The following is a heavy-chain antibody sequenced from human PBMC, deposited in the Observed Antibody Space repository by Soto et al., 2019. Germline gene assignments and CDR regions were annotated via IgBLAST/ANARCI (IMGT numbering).Heavy chain of an antibody. D-gene: IGHD6-19*01. V-gene: IGHV4-39*01. CDR3: ARPTRQWLGLRYYYGMDV. Sequence: TSETLSLTCIVSGGSISTSSYYWGWIRQPPGKGLEWIGSMDYSGSTYYNPSLRSRVSISVDTSKNQFSLKLSSVTAADTAVYYCARPTRQWLGLRYYYGMDVWGQGTTVTSP. J-gene: IGHJ6*02. CDR1: GGSISTSSYY. CDR2: MDYSGST.